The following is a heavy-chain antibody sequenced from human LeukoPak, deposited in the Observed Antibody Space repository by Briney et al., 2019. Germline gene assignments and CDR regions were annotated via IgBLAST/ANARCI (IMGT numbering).Heavy chain of an antibody. CDR1: GGSINVFY. J-gene: IGHJ4*02. CDR3: ARHVISFGESYSQYSFDY. D-gene: IGHD3-10*01. Sequence: SETLSLTCTVSGGSINVFYWSWIRQPPGRRLEWNGYISYSGSTYYRPSLKSRLTMSLDTSQNQFSLRLNSVTAADTAIYYCARHVISFGESYSQYSFDYWGQGSLVTVSS. CDR2: ISYSGST. V-gene: IGHV4-59*08.